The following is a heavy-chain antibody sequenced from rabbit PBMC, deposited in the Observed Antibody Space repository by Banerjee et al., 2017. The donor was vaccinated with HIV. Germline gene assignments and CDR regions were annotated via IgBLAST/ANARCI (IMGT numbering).Heavy chain of an antibody. CDR3: ARESAYYLTRLDL. CDR2: IDTADGDT. V-gene: IGHV1S40*01. D-gene: IGHD1-1*01. J-gene: IGHJ3*01. CDR1: GFSFSSTYY. Sequence: QSLEESGGGLVQPEGSLTLTCTASGFSFSSTYYMCWVRQARGKGLEWIGCIDTADGDTDDASWARGRFTISKTSSTVDLKMTSLTAADTATYFCARESAYYLTRLDLWGQGTLVTVS.